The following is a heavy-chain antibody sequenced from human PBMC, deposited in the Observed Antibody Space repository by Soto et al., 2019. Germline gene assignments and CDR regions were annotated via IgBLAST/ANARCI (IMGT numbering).Heavy chain of an antibody. CDR2: MSPKTGNT. CDR3: ARGPPNWGFDL. CDR1: GYTFTTYD. V-gene: IGHV1-8*01. D-gene: IGHD7-27*01. Sequence: QVQLVQSGAEVKKPGASVKVSCKGSGYTFTTYDINWVRQATGQGLEWIGWMSPKTGNTGYAQNFQGRVTMTRNPSISTAYMELSSLTSEDTAVYYCARGPPNWGFDLWGQGTLVPVSS. J-gene: IGHJ4*02.